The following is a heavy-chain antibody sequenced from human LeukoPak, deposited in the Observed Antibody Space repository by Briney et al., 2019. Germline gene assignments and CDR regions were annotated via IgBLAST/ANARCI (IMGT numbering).Heavy chain of an antibody. D-gene: IGHD1-26*01. J-gene: IGHJ4*02. CDR3: ARDRYYSSDY. V-gene: IGHV3-48*02. CDR1: GFTIRTYS. CDR2: ISSTSNTI. Sequence: GGSLRLSCAASGFTIRTYSINWVRQAPGKGLEWLAYISSTSNTIYYADSVKGRFTISRDNAKNSLYLQMNSLRDEDTAVYYCARDRYYSSDYWGQGTLVTVSS.